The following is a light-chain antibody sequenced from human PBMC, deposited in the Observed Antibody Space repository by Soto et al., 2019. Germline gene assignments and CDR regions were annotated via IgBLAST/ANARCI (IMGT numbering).Light chain of an antibody. CDR2: RAS. V-gene: IGKV3-20*01. CDR3: HQNGSSPYT. Sequence: EIVLTQSPGTLSLSPGERVTLSCRASQSVIDNYFAWLQQTPGQAPRLLIYRASSTAAGIPDRCSGSGSATYFARTISILAPDDFAVYYCHQNGSSPYTFGHGTKLEIK. CDR1: QSVIDNY. J-gene: IGKJ2*01.